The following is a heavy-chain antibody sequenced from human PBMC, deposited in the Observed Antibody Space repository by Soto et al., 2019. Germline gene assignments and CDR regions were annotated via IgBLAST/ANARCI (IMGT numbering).Heavy chain of an antibody. J-gene: IGHJ6*02. CDR1: GYSFTSYW. CDR2: IDPSDSYT. D-gene: IGHD6-6*01. CDR3: AKGGSSHLYYYYGMDV. V-gene: IGHV5-10-1*01. Sequence: GESLKISCKGSGYSFTSYWISWVRQMPGKGLEWMGRIDPSDSYTNYSPSFQGHVTISADKSISTAYLQWSSLKASDTAMYYCAKGGSSHLYYYYGMDVWGQGTTVTVSS.